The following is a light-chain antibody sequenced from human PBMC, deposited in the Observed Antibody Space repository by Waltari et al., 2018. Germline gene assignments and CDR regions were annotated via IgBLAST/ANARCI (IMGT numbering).Light chain of an antibody. Sequence: DIVLTQFPGPLSLSPGERATLPCRTSQSVGRTLAWYQQKPGQAPRLLIYGASIRATGIPDRFSGSGSGTDFSLTISRLEPEDFAVYYCQHYVRLPVTFGQGTKVEIK. CDR2: GAS. V-gene: IGKV3-20*01. CDR1: QSVGRT. J-gene: IGKJ1*01. CDR3: QHYVRLPVT.